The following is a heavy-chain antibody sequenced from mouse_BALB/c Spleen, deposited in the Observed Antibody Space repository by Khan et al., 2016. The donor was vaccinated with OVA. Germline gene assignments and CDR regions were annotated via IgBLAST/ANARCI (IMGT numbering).Heavy chain of an antibody. CDR1: GYTFTDYN. J-gene: IGHJ2*01. V-gene: IGHV1S29*02. CDR3: ARYSYGSYFDY. D-gene: IGHD1-1*02. Sequence: VRLQQSGPELVKPGASVKISCKASGYTFTDYNMHWVKQSHGKSLEWIGYIYPYNGGTGYNQKFKSKATLTVDNSSSTAYMELRSLTSEDSAVYYCARYSYGSYFDYWGQGTTLTVSS. CDR2: IYPYNGGT.